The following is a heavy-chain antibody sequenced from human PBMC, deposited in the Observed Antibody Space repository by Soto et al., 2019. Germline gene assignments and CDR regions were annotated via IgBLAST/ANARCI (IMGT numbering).Heavy chain of an antibody. J-gene: IGHJ2*01. CDR3: ARARGGYCSGGSCYTDYWYFDL. CDR2: IYYSGST. V-gene: IGHV4-31*03. Sequence: QVQLQESGPGLVKPSQTLSLTCTVSGGSISSGGYYWSWIRQHPGKGLEWIGYIYYSGSTYYNPALKRRVTISVDTSKNQFSLKLSSVTAADTAVYYCARARGGYCSGGSCYTDYWYFDLWGRGTLVTVSS. CDR1: GGSISSGGYY. D-gene: IGHD2-15*01.